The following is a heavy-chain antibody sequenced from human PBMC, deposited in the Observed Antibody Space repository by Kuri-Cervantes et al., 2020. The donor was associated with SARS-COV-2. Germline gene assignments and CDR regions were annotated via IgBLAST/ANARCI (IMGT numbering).Heavy chain of an antibody. CDR1: GYTLTSYG. Sequence: ASVKVSCKASGYTLTSYGISWVRQAPGQGLEWMGWISAYNGNTNYAQKLQGRVTMTTDTSTSTAYMELSSLRSEDTAVYYCAREARAVGYSSSWYYYYYYMDVWGKGTAVTVSS. D-gene: IGHD6-13*01. CDR2: ISAYNGNT. J-gene: IGHJ6*03. V-gene: IGHV1-18*01. CDR3: AREARAVGYSSSWYYYYYYMDV.